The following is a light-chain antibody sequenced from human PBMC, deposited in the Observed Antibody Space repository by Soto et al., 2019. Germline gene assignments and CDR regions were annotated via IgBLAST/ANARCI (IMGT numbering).Light chain of an antibody. Sequence: QSVLTQPPSASGTPGQRVTISCSGSRSNIGSNSVNWYRQLTGTAPKLLIYTNDQRPAGVPDRFSGSKSGTSASLAISGLQSEDEADYYCAAWDDSLNASVFGTGTKVTVL. J-gene: IGLJ1*01. CDR2: TND. CDR3: AAWDDSLNASV. V-gene: IGLV1-44*01. CDR1: RSNIGSNS.